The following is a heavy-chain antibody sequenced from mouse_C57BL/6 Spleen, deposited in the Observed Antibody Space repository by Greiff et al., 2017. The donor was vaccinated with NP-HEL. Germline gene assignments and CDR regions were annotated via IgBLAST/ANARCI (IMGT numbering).Heavy chain of an antibody. CDR2: INPGSGGT. V-gene: IGHV1-54*01. Sequence: QVQLQQSGAELVRPGTSVKVSCKASGYAFTNYLIEWVKQRPGQGLEWIGVINPGSGGTNYNEKFKGKATLTADKSSSTAYMQLSSLTSEDSAVYCCARDYGSLYYFDYWGQGTTLTVSS. J-gene: IGHJ2*01. CDR3: ARDYGSLYYFDY. D-gene: IGHD1-1*01. CDR1: GYAFTNYL.